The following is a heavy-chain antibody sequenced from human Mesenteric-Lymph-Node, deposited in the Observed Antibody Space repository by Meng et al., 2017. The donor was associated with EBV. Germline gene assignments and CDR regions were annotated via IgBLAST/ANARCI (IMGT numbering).Heavy chain of an antibody. CDR1: GFSISPYW. CDR2: IRSDGSST. CDR3: ARDGLDP. J-gene: IGHJ5*02. Sequence: GSGGGLVQPGGSLRLSCAVSGFSISPYWMHWVRQAPGKGLVWVSRIRSDGSSTDYADSVKGRFTISRDNAKNTVYLQMSSLRVEDSAVYYCARDGLDPWGQGTLVTAPQ. V-gene: IGHV3-74*01.